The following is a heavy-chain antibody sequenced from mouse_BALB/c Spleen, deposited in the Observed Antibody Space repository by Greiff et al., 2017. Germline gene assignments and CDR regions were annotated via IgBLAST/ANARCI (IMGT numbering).Heavy chain of an antibody. CDR1: GFTFSSYT. Sequence: EVHLVESGGGLVKPGGSLKLSCAASGFTFSSYTMSWVRQTPEKRLEWVATISSGGSYTYYPDSVKGRFTISRDNAKNTLYLQMSSLKSEDTAMYYCTSYGYDRAYWGQGTLVTVSA. CDR3: TSYGYDRAY. CDR2: ISSGGSYT. D-gene: IGHD2-2*01. J-gene: IGHJ3*01. V-gene: IGHV5-6-4*01.